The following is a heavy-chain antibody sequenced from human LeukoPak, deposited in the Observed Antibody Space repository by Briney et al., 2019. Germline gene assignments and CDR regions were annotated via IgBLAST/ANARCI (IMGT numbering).Heavy chain of an antibody. V-gene: IGHV4-39*01. Sequence: PSETLSLTCTVSGVSISSSNSYWGWIRQPPGKGLEWIGSIYYSGNTYYNASLKSQVSISIDTSKNQFSLGLTSVTAADTAVYYCARGPTYQPIDYWGQGTLVTVSS. D-gene: IGHD2-2*01. CDR1: GVSISSSNSY. CDR2: IYYSGNT. CDR3: ARGPTYQPIDY. J-gene: IGHJ4*02.